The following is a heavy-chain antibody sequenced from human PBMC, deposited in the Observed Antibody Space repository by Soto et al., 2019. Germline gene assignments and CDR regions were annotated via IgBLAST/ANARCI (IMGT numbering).Heavy chain of an antibody. Sequence: PGGSLILSCAASGFTFSSYCMHWVRQAPGKGLEWVAVISYDGSNKYYADSVKGRFTISRDNSKNTLYLQMNSLRAEDTAVYYCAKPAAAYYYYYGMDVWGQGTTVTVSS. D-gene: IGHD2-2*01. CDR2: ISYDGSNK. J-gene: IGHJ6*02. CDR1: GFTFSSYC. V-gene: IGHV3-30*18. CDR3: AKPAAAYYYYYGMDV.